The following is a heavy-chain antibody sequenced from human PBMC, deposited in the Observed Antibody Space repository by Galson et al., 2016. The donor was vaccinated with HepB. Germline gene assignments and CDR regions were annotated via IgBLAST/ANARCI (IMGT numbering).Heavy chain of an antibody. V-gene: IGHV3-15*01. CDR2: IKSKTHGGTS. D-gene: IGHD6-13*01. J-gene: IGHJ4*02. Sequence: SLRLSCAASGFTFSNAWMSWVRQAPGKGLEWVARIKSKTHGGTSDYAAPVKARFTISRDDSKNTVYLQMNSLKTEDIAVYSCTTSVAPGIDYWGQGTPVTVSS. CDR1: GFTFSNAW. CDR3: TTSVAPGIDY.